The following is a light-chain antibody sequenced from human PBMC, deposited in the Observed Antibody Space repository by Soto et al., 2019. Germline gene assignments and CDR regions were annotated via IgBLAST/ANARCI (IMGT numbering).Light chain of an antibody. CDR3: QQSDTYPLT. V-gene: IGKV1-5*01. CDR2: DAS. CDR1: QSIGTW. Sequence: DIQMTQSPSTLSASVGVRVTITCRASQSIGTWLAWYQHRPGKAPSLLIYDASTLRSGVPSRFSGSGSGTEFTLTISSLQADDFATYYCQQSDTYPLTFGQGTRLDIK. J-gene: IGKJ5*01.